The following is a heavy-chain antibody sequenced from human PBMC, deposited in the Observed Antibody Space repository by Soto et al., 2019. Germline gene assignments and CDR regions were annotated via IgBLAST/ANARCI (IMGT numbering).Heavy chain of an antibody. D-gene: IGHD6-19*01. V-gene: IGHV3-30*18. CDR1: GFIFKNYD. J-gene: IGHJ4*02. CDR3: AKVMTTGWYFVDS. CDR2: ISYDGSNQ. Sequence: QVQLVESGGGVVQPGRSLRLSCAASGFIFKNYDMHWVRQAPGKGLEWVAVISYDGSNQYYADSMKGRFTISRDNSKNTLYLQMSSLRAEDTAVYYCAKVMTTGWYFVDSWGQGTLVTVSS.